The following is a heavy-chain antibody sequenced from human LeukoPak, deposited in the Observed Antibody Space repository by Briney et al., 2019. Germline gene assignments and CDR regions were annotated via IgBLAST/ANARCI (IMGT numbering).Heavy chain of an antibody. Sequence: SETLSLTCTVSGGSISSSGYYWGWIRQPPGKGLEWIGYIYYSGSTNYNPSLKSRVTISVDTSKNQFSLKLSSVTAADTAVYYCAREVEYYDSSGYLTLFDYWGQGTLVTVSS. D-gene: IGHD3-22*01. CDR2: IYYSGST. V-gene: IGHV4-61*08. J-gene: IGHJ4*02. CDR3: AREVEYYDSSGYLTLFDY. CDR1: GGSISSSGYY.